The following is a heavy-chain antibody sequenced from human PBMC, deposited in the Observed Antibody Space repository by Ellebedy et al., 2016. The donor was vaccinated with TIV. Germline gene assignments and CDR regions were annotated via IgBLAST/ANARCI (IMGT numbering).Heavy chain of an antibody. Sequence: GESLKIPCAASGFTFRCYSMNWVRQAPGKGLEWVSSISSSSSYIYYADSVKGRFTISRDNAKNSLYLQMNSLRAEDTAVYYCARDRTTVSADFDYWGQGTLVTVSS. CDR1: GFTFRCYS. CDR2: ISSSSSYI. D-gene: IGHD4-17*01. J-gene: IGHJ4*02. CDR3: ARDRTTVSADFDY. V-gene: IGHV3-21*01.